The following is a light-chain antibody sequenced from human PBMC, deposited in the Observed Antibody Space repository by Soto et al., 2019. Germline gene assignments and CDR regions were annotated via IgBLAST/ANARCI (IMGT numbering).Light chain of an antibody. J-gene: IGKJ3*01. CDR3: QQRSNWLFT. V-gene: IGKV3D-20*02. CDR2: GAS. Sequence: EIVLTQSPGTLSLSPGERATLSCRASQSVSSSYLAWYQQKPGQAPRLLIYGASSRATGIPDRFSGSGSGTDFTLTISRLEAEDFAVYYCQQRSNWLFTFGPGTKVDIK. CDR1: QSVSSSY.